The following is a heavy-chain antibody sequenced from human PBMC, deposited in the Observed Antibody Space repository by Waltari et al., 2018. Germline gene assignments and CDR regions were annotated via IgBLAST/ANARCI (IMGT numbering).Heavy chain of an antibody. D-gene: IGHD6-19*01. CDR2: IHRTGSS. CDR1: RGSPSNINL. Sequence: QVQLQESGPRLVMPSGTLSLTCGVSRGSPSNINLWNWIRRAPGEGLEWLGEIHRTGSSNYNPSLKSRLTMSVDRSNSQVSMKLKSVTAADTAVYFCATSSFVAVLDSWGRGTLVTVSA. J-gene: IGHJ4*02. V-gene: IGHV4-4*02. CDR3: ATSSFVAVLDS.